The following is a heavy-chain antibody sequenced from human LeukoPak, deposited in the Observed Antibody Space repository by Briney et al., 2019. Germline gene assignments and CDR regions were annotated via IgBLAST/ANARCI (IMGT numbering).Heavy chain of an antibody. D-gene: IGHD2-2*01. V-gene: IGHV7-4-1*02. CDR3: ARDSGWGEWDIVVAPAAPDY. J-gene: IGHJ4*02. Sequence: ASVKVSCKASGYTFTSYAMNWVRQAPGQGLEWMGWINTNTGNPTYAQGFTGRFVFSLDTSVSTAYLQISSLKAEDTAVYYCARDSGWGEWDIVVAPAAPDYWGQGTLVTVSS. CDR1: GYTFTSYA. CDR2: INTNTGNP.